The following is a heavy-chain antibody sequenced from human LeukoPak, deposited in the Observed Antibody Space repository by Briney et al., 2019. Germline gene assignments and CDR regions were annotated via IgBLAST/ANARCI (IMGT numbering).Heavy chain of an antibody. J-gene: IGHJ5*02. CDR2: FDPEDGET. V-gene: IGHV1-24*01. Sequence: HGASVKVSCKVSGYTLTELSMHWVRQAPGKGLEWMGGFDPEDGETIYAQKFQGRVTMTEDTSTDTAYMELSSLRSEDTAVYYCATAISIEPLWFDPWGREPWSPSPQ. CDR1: GYTLTELS. CDR3: ATAISIEPLWFDP.